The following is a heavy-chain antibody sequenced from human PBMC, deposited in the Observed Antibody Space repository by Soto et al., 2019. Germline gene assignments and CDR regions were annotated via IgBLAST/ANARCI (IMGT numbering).Heavy chain of an antibody. D-gene: IGHD3-9*01. CDR1: GGTFSSDA. V-gene: IGHV1-69*13. CDR3: ARVFTYYDILTGYYTLTYYYGMDV. Sequence: SVKVSCKASGGTFSSDAISWVREAPGQGLEWMGGIIPIFGTANYAQKFQGRVTITADESTSTAYMELSSLRSEDTAVYYCARVFTYYDILTGYYTLTYYYGMDVWGQGTTVTVSS. CDR2: IIPIFGTA. J-gene: IGHJ6*02.